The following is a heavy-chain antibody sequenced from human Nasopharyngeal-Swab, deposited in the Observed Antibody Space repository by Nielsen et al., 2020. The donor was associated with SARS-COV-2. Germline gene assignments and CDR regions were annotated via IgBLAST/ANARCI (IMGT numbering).Heavy chain of an antibody. Sequence: LSLTCAASGFTFSSYSMNWVRQAPGKGLEWVSSISSSSSYIYYADSVKGRFTISRDNAKNSLYLQMNSLRAEDTAVYYCARTIAAAGPYGMDVWGKGTTVTVSS. CDR3: ARTIAAAGPYGMDV. CDR2: ISSSSSYI. CDR1: GFTFSSYS. J-gene: IGHJ6*04. D-gene: IGHD6-13*01. V-gene: IGHV3-21*01.